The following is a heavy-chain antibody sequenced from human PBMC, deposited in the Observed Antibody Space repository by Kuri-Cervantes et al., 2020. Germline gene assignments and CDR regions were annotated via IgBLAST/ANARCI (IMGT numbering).Heavy chain of an antibody. V-gene: IGHV1-2*02. J-gene: IGHJ4*02. D-gene: IGHD3/OR15-3a*01. CDR1: GYTFTSYD. CDR2: INPNSGGT. Sequence: ASVKVSCKASGYTFTSYDINWVRQATGQGLEWMGWINPNSGGTNYAQKFQGRVTMTRDTSISTAYMELSRLRSDDTAVYYCAREGLRQQRDWDYWGQGTLVTVSS. CDR3: AREGLRQQRDWDY.